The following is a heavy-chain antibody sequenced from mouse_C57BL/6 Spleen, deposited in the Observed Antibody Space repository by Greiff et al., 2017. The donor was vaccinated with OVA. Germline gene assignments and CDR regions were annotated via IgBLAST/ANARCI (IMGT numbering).Heavy chain of an antibody. D-gene: IGHD2-4*01. V-gene: IGHV1-59*01. CDR2: IDPSDSYT. J-gene: IGHJ1*03. CDR3: TRGGDYEDFDV. Sequence: QVQLQQPGAELVRPGTSVKLSCKASGYTFTSYWMHWVKQRPGQGLEWIGVIDPSDSYTNYNQKFKGKATLTVDTSSSTAYMQLSSLTSEDSAVYYGTRGGDYEDFDVWGKGTTVTVSS. CDR1: GYTFTSYW.